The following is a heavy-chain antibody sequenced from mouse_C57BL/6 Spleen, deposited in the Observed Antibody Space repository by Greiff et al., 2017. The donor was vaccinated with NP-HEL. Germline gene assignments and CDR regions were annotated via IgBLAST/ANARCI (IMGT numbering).Heavy chain of an antibody. V-gene: IGHV1-80*01. CDR3: ARVDYDDGNYAMDY. CDR1: GYAFSSYW. D-gene: IGHD2-4*01. Sequence: QVQLQQSGAELVKPGASVKISCKASGYAFSSYWMNWVKQRPGKGLEWIGQIYPGDGDTNYNGKFKGKATLTADKSSSTAYMQLSSLTSEDSAVYFCARVDYDDGNYAMDYWGQGTSVTVSS. CDR2: IYPGDGDT. J-gene: IGHJ4*01.